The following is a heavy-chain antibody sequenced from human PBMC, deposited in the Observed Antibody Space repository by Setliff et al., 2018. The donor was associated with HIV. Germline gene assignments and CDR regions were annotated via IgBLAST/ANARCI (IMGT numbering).Heavy chain of an antibody. J-gene: IGHJ4*02. Sequence: GSLRLSCAASGFSFSNSAMHWVRQASGKGLEWVGRIRTKANNYATAYAASVKGRFTISRDDSKKTAYLQMNSLKTEDTAVYFCTRLGPSDYCGGGNCYYDYWGQGTLVTVSS. CDR2: IRTKANNYAT. CDR1: GFSFSNSA. V-gene: IGHV3-73*01. CDR3: TRLGPSDYCGGGNCYYDY. D-gene: IGHD2-15*01.